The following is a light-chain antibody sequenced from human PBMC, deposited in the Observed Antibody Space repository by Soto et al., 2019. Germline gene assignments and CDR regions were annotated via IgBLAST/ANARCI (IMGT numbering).Light chain of an antibody. CDR3: QQRSNWPIT. Sequence: ELVLTQSPATLSLSPGPRSTLPCRASQSVSRYLAWYQQKPGQAPRTFIYDASNRATGIPARFSGSGSGTDFTLTISSLEPEDFAVYYCQQRSNWPITFGQGTRLEIK. CDR2: DAS. CDR1: QSVSRY. J-gene: IGKJ5*01. V-gene: IGKV3-11*01.